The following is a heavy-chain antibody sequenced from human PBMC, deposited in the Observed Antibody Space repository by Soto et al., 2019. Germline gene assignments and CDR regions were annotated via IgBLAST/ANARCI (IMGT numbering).Heavy chain of an antibody. V-gene: IGHV4-59*01. D-gene: IGHD3-22*01. CDR1: GDSISTFY. Sequence: SETLSLTCTVSGDSISTFYWGWMRQTPGKELEWIGYVYYTGSTNYNPSLKSRVTISVDRSKNQFSLKLTSANAADTAVYYCARGRTVRNYADDSSDYFYFFDYWGQGTQVTVSS. CDR3: ARGRTVRNYADDSSDYFYFFDY. CDR2: VYYTGST. J-gene: IGHJ4*02.